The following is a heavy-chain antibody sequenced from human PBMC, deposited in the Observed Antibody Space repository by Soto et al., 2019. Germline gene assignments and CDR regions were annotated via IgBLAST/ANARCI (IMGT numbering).Heavy chain of an antibody. CDR3: AHRPLHFRPYDY. J-gene: IGHJ4*03. CDR2: IYCEDDK. V-gene: IGHV2-5*02. CDR1: GLSLTPSGVG. Sequence: CGPAQVIPTPTLPLTCPFDGLSLTPSGVGVAWISQPQGTPLEWIALIYCEDDKRYSPELKSRLTITKESSKNQVVLTMTNMDPVDTATHYCAHRPLHFRPYDYWGHGTMVTVSS.